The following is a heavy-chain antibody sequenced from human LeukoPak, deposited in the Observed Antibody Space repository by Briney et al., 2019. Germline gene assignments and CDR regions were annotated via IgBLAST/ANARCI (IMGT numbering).Heavy chain of an antibody. CDR1: GGSISSYY. J-gene: IGHJ6*03. V-gene: IGHV4-59*01. D-gene: IGHD3-22*01. CDR3: ARAQEDSSGYYHHYYYMDV. CDR2: IYYSGST. Sequence: PSETLSLTCTVSGGSISSYYWSWIRQPPGKGLEWIGYIYYSGSTNYNPSLKSRVTISVDTSKNQFSLKLSSVTAADTAVYYCARAQEDSSGYYHHYYYMDVWGKGTTVTVSS.